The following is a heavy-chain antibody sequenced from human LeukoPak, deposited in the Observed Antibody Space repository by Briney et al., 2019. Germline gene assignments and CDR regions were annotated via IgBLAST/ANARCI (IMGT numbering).Heavy chain of an antibody. D-gene: IGHD1-26*01. J-gene: IGHJ5*02. CDR3: AREKWELHTGWFDP. Sequence: SETLSLTCTVSGGSISSYYWSWIRQPPGKGLEWIGYIYYSGSTNYNPSLKSRVTISVDTSKNQFSLKLSSVTAADTAVYYCAREKWELHTGWFDPWGQGTLVTVSS. CDR1: GGSISSYY. CDR2: IYYSGST. V-gene: IGHV4-59*01.